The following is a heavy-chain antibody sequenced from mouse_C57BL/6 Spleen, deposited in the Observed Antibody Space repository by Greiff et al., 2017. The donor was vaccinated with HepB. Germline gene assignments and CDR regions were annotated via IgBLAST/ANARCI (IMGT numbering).Heavy chain of an antibody. Sequence: EVKLQESGPELVKPGASVKISCKASGYSFTDYNTNWVKQSNGKSLEWIGVINPNYGTTSYNQKFKGKATLTVDQSSSTAYMQLNSLTSEDSAVYYCAREYYGSSPLAMDYWGQGTSVTVSS. V-gene: IGHV1-39*01. CDR1: GYSFTDYN. CDR3: AREYYGSSPLAMDY. J-gene: IGHJ4*01. CDR2: INPNYGTT. D-gene: IGHD1-1*01.